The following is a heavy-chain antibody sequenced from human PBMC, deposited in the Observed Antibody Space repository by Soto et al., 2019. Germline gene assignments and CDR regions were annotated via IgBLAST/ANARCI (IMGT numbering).Heavy chain of an antibody. J-gene: IGHJ3*02. CDR1: GYTLTELS. CDR2: FDPEDGET. D-gene: IGHD2-8*02. V-gene: IGHV1-24*01. CDR3: ARGGVLTPRAFDI. Sequence: GASVKVSCKVSGYTLTELSMHWVRQAPGKGLEWMGGFDPEDGETIYAQKLQGRVTMTADTSTSTAYMELRSLRSDDTAVYYCARGGVLTPRAFDIWGQGTMVTVSS.